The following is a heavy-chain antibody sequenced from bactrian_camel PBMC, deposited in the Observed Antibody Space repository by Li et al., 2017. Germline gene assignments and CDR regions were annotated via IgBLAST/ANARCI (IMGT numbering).Heavy chain of an antibody. CDR1: AFTLGTYC. D-gene: IGHD2*01. J-gene: IGHJ4*01. CDR3: AKVWININSATP. V-gene: IGHV3S1*01. CDR2: ISSDGTA. Sequence: HVQLVESGGESVQPGGSLRLSCAASAFTLGTYCMAWFRQAPGREREGVAVISSDGTAVYTESAKGRFTISRDDATNTLYLELSNLKDEDTATYYCAKVWININSATPRGQGTQVTVS.